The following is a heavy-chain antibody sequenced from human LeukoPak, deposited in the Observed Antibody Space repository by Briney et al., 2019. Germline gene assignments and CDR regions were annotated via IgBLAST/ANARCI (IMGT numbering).Heavy chain of an antibody. CDR3: ASKRYSGFDY. CDR2: ISGSGVTT. CDR1: GFTFSSYA. V-gene: IGHV3-23*01. J-gene: IGHJ4*02. D-gene: IGHD3-9*01. Sequence: GGSLRLSCVASGFTFSSYAMGWVRQAPGKGLEWVSAISGSGVTTHYAGSVKGRFSISRDNSKNTLYLQMDSLRAEDTAAYYCASKRYSGFDYWGQGTLVTVSS.